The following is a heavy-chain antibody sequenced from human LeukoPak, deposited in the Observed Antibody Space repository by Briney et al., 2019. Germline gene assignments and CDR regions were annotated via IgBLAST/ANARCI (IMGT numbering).Heavy chain of an antibody. CDR2: ISGSGGGT. CDR1: GFTLRHFA. CDR3: AKEQGPYSSGCPWFDP. V-gene: IGHV3-23*01. J-gene: IGHJ5*02. Sequence: GGSLRLSCAASGFTLRHFAMNWVRQAPGKGLEWVSAISGSGGGTYYADSVKGRFTISRDNSKNTLYLQMNSLRAEDTAVYYCAKEQGPYSSGCPWFDPWGQGTLVTVSS. D-gene: IGHD6-19*01.